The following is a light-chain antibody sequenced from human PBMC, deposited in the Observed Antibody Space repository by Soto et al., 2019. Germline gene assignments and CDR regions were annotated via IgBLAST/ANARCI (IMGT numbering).Light chain of an antibody. CDR1: QSISSW. J-gene: IGKJ2*01. CDR3: QQYNSYPYT. CDR2: KAS. Sequence: DIQMTQSPSTLSASVGDRVTITCRASQSISSWVAWYQQKLGKAPKLLIYKASSLESGVPLRFSGSGSGTDFTFTISSLQPDDFATYYCQQYNSYPYTFGQGTKLEIK. V-gene: IGKV1-5*03.